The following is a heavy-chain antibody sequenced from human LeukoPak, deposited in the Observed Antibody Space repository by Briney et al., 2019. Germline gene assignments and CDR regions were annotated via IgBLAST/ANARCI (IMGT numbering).Heavy chain of an antibody. Sequence: GGSLRLSCAASGFTFSSYAMSWVRQAPGKGLEWVSAISGSGGSTYYADSVKGRFTISRDNSKNTLYLQMNSLRAEDTAVYYCVVVRRSYYFDYWGQGTLVTVSS. CDR3: VVVRRSYYFDY. D-gene: IGHD2-15*01. J-gene: IGHJ4*02. CDR1: GFTFSSYA. V-gene: IGHV3-23*01. CDR2: ISGSGGST.